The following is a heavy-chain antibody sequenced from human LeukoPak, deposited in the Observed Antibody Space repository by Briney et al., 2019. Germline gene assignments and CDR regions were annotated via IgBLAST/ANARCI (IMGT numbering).Heavy chain of an antibody. D-gene: IGHD6-19*01. V-gene: IGHV3-48*04. J-gene: IGHJ4*02. Sequence: GGSLRLSCAASGFTFNRYSMNWVRQAPGKGLEWVSFVTGSDTTKYYAESVKGRFTISRDNAKNTLYLQMNSLRAEDTAVYYCATSYSSGWWSLDYWGQGTLVTVSS. CDR2: VTGSDTTK. CDR1: GFTFNRYS. CDR3: ATSYSSGWWSLDY.